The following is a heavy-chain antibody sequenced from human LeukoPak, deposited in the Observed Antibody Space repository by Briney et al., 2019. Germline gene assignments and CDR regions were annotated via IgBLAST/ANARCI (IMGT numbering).Heavy chain of an antibody. V-gene: IGHV4-59*01. CDR2: IYYSGST. Sequence: PPETLSLTCTVSGGSISSYYWSWIRQPPGKGLEWIGYIYYSGSTNYNPALKSRVTISVDTSKNQFSLKLSSVTAADTAVYYCARDPSIAAAGPLFDYWGQGTLVTVSS. CDR3: ARDPSIAAAGPLFDY. CDR1: GGSISSYY. J-gene: IGHJ4*02. D-gene: IGHD6-13*01.